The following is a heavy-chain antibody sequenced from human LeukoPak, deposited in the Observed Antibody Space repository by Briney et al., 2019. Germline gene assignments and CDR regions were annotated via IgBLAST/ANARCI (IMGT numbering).Heavy chain of an antibody. V-gene: IGHV3-23*01. CDR2: ITGGGSGI. J-gene: IGHJ4*02. D-gene: IGHD3-9*01. Sequence: GGSLRLSCAASGFTFSNYAMSWVRQAPGKGLEWVSAITGGGSGIYYADSMKSRSTISRDNSKNTLYLQINSLRAEDTAVYYCAKWGDYDVLTGYYVSDYWGQGTLVTVSS. CDR3: AKWGDYDVLTGYYVSDY. CDR1: GFTFSNYA.